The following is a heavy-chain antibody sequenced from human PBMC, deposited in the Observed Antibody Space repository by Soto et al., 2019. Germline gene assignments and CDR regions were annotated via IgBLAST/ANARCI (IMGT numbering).Heavy chain of an antibody. CDR1: GFTFSNAW. Sequence: PGGSLRLSCAASGFTFSNAWMSWVRQAPGKGLEWVGRIKNKTDGGTTDYAAPVKGRFTISRDDSKNTLYLQMNSLKTEDTAVYYCTTRRPYDFWSGPGAFDIWGQGTMVTVSS. D-gene: IGHD3-3*01. CDR3: TTRRPYDFWSGPGAFDI. J-gene: IGHJ3*02. CDR2: IKNKTDGGTT. V-gene: IGHV3-15*01.